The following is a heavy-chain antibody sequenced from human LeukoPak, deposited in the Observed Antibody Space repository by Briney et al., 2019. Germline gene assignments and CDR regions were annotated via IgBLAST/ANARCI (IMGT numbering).Heavy chain of an antibody. CDR2: IYPSGIT. J-gene: IGHJ4*02. CDR3: ATSYDAKTAPYDV. Sequence: PSETLSLTCTVSGGSISSYCWSWVRQPPGKGLEWIGYIYPSGITDYNPSLRSRVTMSVDTSKNQLSMELRYLTAADTAMYFCATSYDAKTAPYDVWGQGTLVNVSS. D-gene: IGHD3-3*01. CDR1: GGSISSYC. V-gene: IGHV4-4*09.